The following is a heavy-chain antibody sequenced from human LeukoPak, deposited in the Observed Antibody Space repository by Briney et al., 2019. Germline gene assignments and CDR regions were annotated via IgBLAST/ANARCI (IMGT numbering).Heavy chain of an antibody. D-gene: IGHD3-22*01. Sequence: ASVKVSCKASGYTFTSYDINWVRQATGQGLEWMGWMNPSNGDTGYAQKFKGRVTMTRNTSISTAYMELSSLRSEDTAVYYCARGRSVGVTMIPPWGQGTLVTVSS. CDR2: MNPSNGDT. CDR3: ARGRSVGVTMIPP. CDR1: GYTFTSYD. J-gene: IGHJ5*02. V-gene: IGHV1-8*01.